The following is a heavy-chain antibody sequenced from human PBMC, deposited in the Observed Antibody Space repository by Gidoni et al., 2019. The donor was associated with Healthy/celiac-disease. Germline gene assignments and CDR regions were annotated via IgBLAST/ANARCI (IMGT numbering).Heavy chain of an antibody. Sequence: QVQLQESGPGLVKPSETLSLTCTVSGGSISSYYWSWIRQPPGKGLEWIGYIYYSGSTNYNPSLKSRVTISVDTSKNQFSLKLSSVTAADTAVYYCARVQVGARDFDYWGQGTLVTVSS. CDR3: ARVQVGARDFDY. CDR1: GGSISSYY. J-gene: IGHJ4*02. V-gene: IGHV4-59*01. D-gene: IGHD1-26*01. CDR2: IYYSGST.